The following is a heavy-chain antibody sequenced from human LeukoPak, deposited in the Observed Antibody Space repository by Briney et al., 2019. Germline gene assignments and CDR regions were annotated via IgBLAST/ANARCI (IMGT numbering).Heavy chain of an antibody. D-gene: IGHD5-24*01. CDR3: ARGLQRRREMATRSGY. Sequence: ETLSLTCAVYGGSFSGYYWSWIRQPPGKGLEWIGEINHSGSTNYNPSLKSRVTISVDTSKNQFSLKLSSVTAADTAVYYCARGLQRRREMATRSGYWGQGTLVTVSS. V-gene: IGHV4-34*01. CDR2: INHSGST. CDR1: GGSFSGYY. J-gene: IGHJ4*02.